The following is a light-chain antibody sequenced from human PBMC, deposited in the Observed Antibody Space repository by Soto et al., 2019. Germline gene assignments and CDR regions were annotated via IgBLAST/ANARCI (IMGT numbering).Light chain of an antibody. CDR3: QQLKSYPLT. J-gene: IGKJ4*01. CDR2: GAS. Sequence: PGERVTLSCRASQSVSSSYLTWYQQKPGQAPSLLIYGASTRATSIPARFSGSGSGTDFTLTISSLLPEDFATYYCQQLKSYPLTFGGGTKVDIK. V-gene: IGKV3D-7*01. CDR1: QSVSSSY.